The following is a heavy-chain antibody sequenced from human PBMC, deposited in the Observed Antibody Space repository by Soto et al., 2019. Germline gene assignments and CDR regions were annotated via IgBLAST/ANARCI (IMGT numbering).Heavy chain of an antibody. CDR3: ARAKGLVTVTTSWFDP. J-gene: IGHJ5*02. CDR1: GGSINSGDYY. D-gene: IGHD4-17*01. V-gene: IGHV4-30-4*01. Sequence: QVQLQESGPGLVKPSQTLSLTCTVSGGSINSGDYYWSWIRQPPGKGLEWIGYIYYSGSTYYNPSLKSRVSISTATSKNPFSLKLSSVTAADTAVYYCARAKGLVTVTTSWFDPWGQGTLVTVSS. CDR2: IYYSGST.